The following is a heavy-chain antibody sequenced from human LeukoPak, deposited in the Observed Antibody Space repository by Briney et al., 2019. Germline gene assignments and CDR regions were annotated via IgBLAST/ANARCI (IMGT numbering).Heavy chain of an antibody. J-gene: IGHJ4*02. CDR2: ISSSGSST. Sequence: PGGSLRLSCAASGFTFSSYAMTWVRQAPGKGLEWVSVISSSGSSTNYADFVKGRFTISRDNSKNTLCLQMSRLRAEDTALYYCAKGDNTSYYFDSWGQGTLVAVSS. D-gene: IGHD6-6*01. V-gene: IGHV3-23*01. CDR3: AKGDNTSYYFDS. CDR1: GFTFSSYA.